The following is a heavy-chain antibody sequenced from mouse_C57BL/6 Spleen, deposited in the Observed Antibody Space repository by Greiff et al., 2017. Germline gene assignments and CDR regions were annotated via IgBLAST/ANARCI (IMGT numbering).Heavy chain of an antibody. J-gene: IGHJ4*01. CDR3: ARAYGNYGYAMDY. D-gene: IGHD2-1*01. CDR1: GFSINSDCY. V-gene: IGHV3-3*01. CDR2: TFYSGIT. Sequence: VQLQQSGPSLVRPSQTLSLTCTVTGFSINSDCYWIWIRQFPGNKLEYIGYTFYSGITYYNPSLESRTYITRDTSKNQFSLKLSSVTTEDTAPYYCARAYGNYGYAMDYWGQGTSVTVSS.